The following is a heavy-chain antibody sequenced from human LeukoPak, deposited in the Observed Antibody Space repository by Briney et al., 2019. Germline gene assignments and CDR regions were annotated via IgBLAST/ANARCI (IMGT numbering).Heavy chain of an antibody. Sequence: PSETLSLTCTVSGGSISSSSYYWGWIRQPPGKGLEWIGSIYYSGSTYYNPSLKSRVTISVDTSKNQFSLKLSSVTAADTAVYYCARTKVTNYGMDVWGQGTTVTVSS. CDR3: ARTKVTNYGMDV. CDR2: IYYSGST. CDR1: GGSISSSSYY. J-gene: IGHJ6*02. V-gene: IGHV4-39*01. D-gene: IGHD4-17*01.